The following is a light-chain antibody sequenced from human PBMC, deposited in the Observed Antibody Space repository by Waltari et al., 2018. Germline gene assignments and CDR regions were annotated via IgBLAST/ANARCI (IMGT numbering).Light chain of an antibody. V-gene: IGLV3-21*02. J-gene: IGLJ3*02. Sequence: SYALAQPPSVSVAPGQTAKITCGGDNLGYKGVHRYQQKPGQAPLLVIYDDYNRPPGIPERFSGSNSGNTATLTISRVEAGDEADYYCQVWDNSSDHVVFGGGTKLTVL. CDR3: QVWDNSSDHVV. CDR1: NLGYKG. CDR2: DDY.